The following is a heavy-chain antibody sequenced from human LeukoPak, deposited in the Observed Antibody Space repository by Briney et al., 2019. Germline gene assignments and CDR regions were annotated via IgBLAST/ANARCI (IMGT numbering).Heavy chain of an antibody. J-gene: IGHJ4*02. CDR3: AKDGGSYYRPFDY. Sequence: AGGSLRLSCAASGFTFRSYAMLWVRQAPGKGLEWVSAISGSGDSTYYADSVKGRFTISRDNSKNTLYLQMNRLRAEDTAVYFCAKDGGSYYRPFDYWGQGTLVTVSS. V-gene: IGHV3-23*01. CDR1: GFTFRSYA. CDR2: ISGSGDST. D-gene: IGHD1-26*01.